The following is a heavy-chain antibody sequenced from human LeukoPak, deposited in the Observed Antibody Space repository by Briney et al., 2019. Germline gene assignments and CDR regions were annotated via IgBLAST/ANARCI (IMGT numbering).Heavy chain of an antibody. Sequence: PGGSLRLSCVASGFPFSNHGMHWVRLAPGKGLERVASIWDDGSDKYSADSVRGRFSISRDNSRNTLFLQMNSLRPEDTAVYYCAKDAANLLYYFDHWGQGALVTVSS. CDR2: IWDDGSDK. D-gene: IGHD2-15*01. J-gene: IGHJ4*02. V-gene: IGHV3-30*02. CDR3: AKDAANLLYYFDH. CDR1: GFPFSNHG.